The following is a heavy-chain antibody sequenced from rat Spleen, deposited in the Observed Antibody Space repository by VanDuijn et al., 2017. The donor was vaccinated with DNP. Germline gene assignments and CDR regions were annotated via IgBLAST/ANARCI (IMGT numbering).Heavy chain of an antibody. CDR2: ITASGGST. Sequence: EVQLVESGGGLVQPGRSLKLSCAASGFTFSYYGLAWVRQAPKKGLEWVASITASGGSTSYRDSVKGRFTISRDNAQSTLYLQMDSLRSEDTATYYCTTDFERGYWGQGVMVTVSS. J-gene: IGHJ2*01. D-gene: IGHD1-11*01. CDR1: GFTFSYYG. CDR3: TTDFERGY. V-gene: IGHV5-19*01.